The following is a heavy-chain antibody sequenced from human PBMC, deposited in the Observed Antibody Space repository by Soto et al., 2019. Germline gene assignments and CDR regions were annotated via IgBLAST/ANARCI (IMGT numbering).Heavy chain of an antibody. CDR2: ITSAGSNI. CDR1: GFAFSNFG. Sequence: QVQLVESGGGVVQPGRSLRLSCKASGFAFSNFGMHWVRQTPGKGLEWVAIITSAGSNIYYGDSGKGRFTISRDDSKSTLYLEMNDLRPEDTAVYYCSSHGDFVYWGQGTLVTVSS. CDR3: SSHGDFVY. V-gene: IGHV3-30*03. J-gene: IGHJ4*02.